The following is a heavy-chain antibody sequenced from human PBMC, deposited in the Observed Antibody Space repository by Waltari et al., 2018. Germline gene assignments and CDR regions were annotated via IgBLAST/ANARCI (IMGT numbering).Heavy chain of an antibody. CDR2: IYSGGSSYI. V-gene: IGHV3-23*03. CDR3: AREELGQWLDLADY. Sequence: EVQLLESGGGLVQPGGSLRLSCAASGFTFSSYAMSWVRQAPGKGLEWVSVIYSGGSSYIYYADSVKGRFTISRDNAKNSLYLQMNSLRAEDTAVYYCAREELGQWLDLADYWGQGTLVTVSS. CDR1: GFTFSSYA. D-gene: IGHD6-19*01. J-gene: IGHJ4*02.